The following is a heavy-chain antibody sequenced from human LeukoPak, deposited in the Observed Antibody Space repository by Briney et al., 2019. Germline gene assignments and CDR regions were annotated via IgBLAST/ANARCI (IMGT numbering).Heavy chain of an antibody. J-gene: IGHJ6*02. CDR2: IYYTGTT. CDR1: GGSISHYY. V-gene: IGHV4-59*01. CDR3: AREDPQTKVPEGMDV. D-gene: IGHD4/OR15-4a*01. Sequence: PSETLSLTCTVSGGSISHYYWSWIRQPPGKGPEWIGYIYYTGTTNYNPSPKSRVTISVDTSKNQFSLKLNSVTAADTAVYYCAREDPQTKVPEGMDVWGQGTTVTVSS.